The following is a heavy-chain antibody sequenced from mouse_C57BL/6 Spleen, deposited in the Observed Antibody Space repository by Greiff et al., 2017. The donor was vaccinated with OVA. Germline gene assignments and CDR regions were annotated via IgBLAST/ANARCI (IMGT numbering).Heavy chain of an antibody. CDR3: ARSGLIGGYFDY. CDR1: GYTFTGYY. Sequence: EVQLQQSGPELVKPGASVKISCKASGYTFTGYYMNWVKQSPEKSLEWIGEINPSTGGTTYNQKFTAKATLTVDKSSSTAYMQLKSLTSEDSAVYYCARSGLIGGYFDYWGQGTTLTVSS. D-gene: IGHD2-14*01. CDR2: INPSTGGT. V-gene: IGHV1-42*01. J-gene: IGHJ2*01.